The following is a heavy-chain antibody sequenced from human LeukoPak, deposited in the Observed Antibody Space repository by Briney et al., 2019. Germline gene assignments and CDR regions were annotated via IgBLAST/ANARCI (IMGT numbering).Heavy chain of an antibody. CDR1: GYSFTSYG. J-gene: IGHJ1*01. D-gene: IGHD3-10*01. V-gene: IGHV1-18*01. CDR2: ISAYNGNT. CDR3: ARDEGMYYYGSGSPSD. Sequence: ASVKVSCKASGYSFTSYGISWVRQAPGQGLEWMGWISAYNGNTNYAQKLQGRVTMTTDTSTSTAYMELRSLRSDDTAVYYCARDEGMYYYGSGSPSDWGQGTLVTVSS.